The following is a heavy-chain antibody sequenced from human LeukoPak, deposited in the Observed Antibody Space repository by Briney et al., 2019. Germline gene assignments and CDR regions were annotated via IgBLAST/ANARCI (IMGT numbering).Heavy chain of an antibody. V-gene: IGHV3-21*01. D-gene: IGHD3-10*01. J-gene: IGHJ4*02. CDR1: GFTFSSYS. CDR2: ISSSSYI. CDR3: ARDLTPMVRGVQYFDY. Sequence: GGSLRLSCAASGFTFSSYSMNWVRQAPGKGLEWVSSISSSSYIYYADSVKGRFTISRDNAKNSLYLQMNSLRAEDTAVYYCARDLTPMVRGVQYFDYWGQETLVTVSS.